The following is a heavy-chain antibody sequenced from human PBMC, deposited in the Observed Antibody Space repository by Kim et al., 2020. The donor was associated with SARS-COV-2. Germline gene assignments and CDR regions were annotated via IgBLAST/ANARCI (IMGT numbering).Heavy chain of an antibody. CDR3: AKDVKYYDRSGYYYDY. J-gene: IGHJ4*02. D-gene: IGHD3-22*01. V-gene: IGHV3-23*01. Sequence: SVKGRFTISRDKSKNALYLQTNGLRDEDAAVYYCAKDVKYYDRSGYYYDYWGQGTLVPVSS.